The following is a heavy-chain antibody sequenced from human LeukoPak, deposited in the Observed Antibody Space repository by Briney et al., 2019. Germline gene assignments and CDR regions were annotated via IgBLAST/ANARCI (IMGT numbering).Heavy chain of an antibody. J-gene: IGHJ5*02. D-gene: IGHD6-13*01. CDR2: INWNGGST. CDR3: ARAGGSSWFKSYNWFDP. V-gene: IGHV3-20*04. Sequence: GGSLRLSCAASGFTFDDYGMSWVRQAPGKGLEWVSGINWNGGSTGYADSVKGRFTISRDNAKNSLYLQMNSLRAEDTAVYYCARAGGSSWFKSYNWFDPWGQGTLVTVSS. CDR1: GFTFDDYG.